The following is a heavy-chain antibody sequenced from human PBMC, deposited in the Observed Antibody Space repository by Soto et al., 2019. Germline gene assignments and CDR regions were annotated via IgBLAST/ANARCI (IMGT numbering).Heavy chain of an antibody. CDR1: GYTYTSYG. Sequence: ASVKLYCKTSGYTYTSYGIRCVRQAPGQGLEWMGWISAYNGNTNYAQKLQGRVTMTTDTSTSTAYMELRSLRSDDTAVYYCARGFPRYGLDYWGQGTLVTVSS. CDR2: ISAYNGNT. J-gene: IGHJ4*02. CDR3: ARGFPRYGLDY. D-gene: IGHD4-17*01. V-gene: IGHV1-18*01.